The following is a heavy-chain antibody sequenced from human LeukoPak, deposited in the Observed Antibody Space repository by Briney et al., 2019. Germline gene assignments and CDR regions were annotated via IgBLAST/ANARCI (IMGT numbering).Heavy chain of an antibody. CDR3: AKEGGSRMATGPWAPDY. CDR2: IRYDGSNK. J-gene: IGHJ4*02. D-gene: IGHD5-24*01. V-gene: IGHV3-30*02. Sequence: GGSRRLSCAASGFTFSSYGMHWVRQAPGKGLEWVAFIRYDGSNKYYADSVKGRFTISRDNSKNTLYLQMNSLRAEDTAVYYCAKEGGSRMATGPWAPDYWGQGTLVTVSS. CDR1: GFTFSSYG.